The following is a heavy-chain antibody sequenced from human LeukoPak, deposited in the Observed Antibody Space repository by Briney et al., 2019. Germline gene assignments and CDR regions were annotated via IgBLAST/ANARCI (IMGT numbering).Heavy chain of an antibody. V-gene: IGHV4-34*01. Sequence: SETLSLTCAVYGGSFSGYYWSWIRQPPGKGLEWIGEINHSGSTNYNPSLKSRVTISVDTSKNQFSLKLSSVTAADTAVYYCARVEVDTAVSEIDAFDIWGQGTMVTVSS. CDR1: GGSFSGYY. J-gene: IGHJ3*02. CDR2: INHSGST. D-gene: IGHD4-11*01. CDR3: ARVEVDTAVSEIDAFDI.